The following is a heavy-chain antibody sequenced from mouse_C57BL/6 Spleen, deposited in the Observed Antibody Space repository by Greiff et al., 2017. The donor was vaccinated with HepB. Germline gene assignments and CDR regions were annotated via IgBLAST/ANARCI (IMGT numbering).Heavy chain of an antibody. V-gene: IGHV1-55*01. J-gene: IGHJ2*01. Sequence: QVQLQQPGAELVKPGASVKMSCKASGYTFTSYWITWVKQRPGQGLEWIGDIYPGSGSTNYNEKFKSKATLTVDTSSSTAYMQLSSLTSEDSAVYYCASGFFSAVVFDYWGQGTTLTVSS. CDR2: IYPGSGST. D-gene: IGHD1-1*01. CDR1: GYTFTSYW. CDR3: ASGFFSAVVFDY.